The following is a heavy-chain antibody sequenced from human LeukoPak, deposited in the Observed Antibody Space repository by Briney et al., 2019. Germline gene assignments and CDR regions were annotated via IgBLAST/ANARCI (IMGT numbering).Heavy chain of an antibody. CDR1: GGTFSSYA. D-gene: IGHD3-3*01. Sequence: EASVKVSCTASGGTFSSYAISWVRQAPGLGLEWMGRIIPILGIANYAQKFQGRVTITADKSTSTAYMELSSLRSEDTAVYYCAVSPPGERLPLYWGQGTLVTVSS. J-gene: IGHJ4*02. CDR3: AVSPPGERLPLY. CDR2: IIPILGIA. V-gene: IGHV1-69*04.